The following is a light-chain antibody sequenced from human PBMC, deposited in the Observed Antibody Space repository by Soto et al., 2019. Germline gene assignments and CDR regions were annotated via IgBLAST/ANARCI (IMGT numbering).Light chain of an antibody. CDR2: KAS. CDR1: QSISSW. CDR3: EQYNSYPWT. Sequence: DIQMTQSPSTLSASVGDRVTITCRASQSISSWLAWYQQKPGKAPKLLIYKASSLESGVPSTFSGSGSGTEFTLTISSLQPDDFATYYGEQYNSYPWTFGQGTKVEIK. J-gene: IGKJ1*01. V-gene: IGKV1-5*03.